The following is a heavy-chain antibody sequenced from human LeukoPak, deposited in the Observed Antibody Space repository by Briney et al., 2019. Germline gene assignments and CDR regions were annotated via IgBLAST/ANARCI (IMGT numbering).Heavy chain of an antibody. Sequence: PGASVKVSCKASGGTFSSYAISWVRQAPGQGLEWMGGIIPIFGTANYAQKFQGRVTITADKSTSTAYMELSSLRSEDTAVYYCARGTYPKSEFDYWGQGTLVTVSS. CDR3: ARGTYPKSEFDY. CDR1: GGTFSSYA. D-gene: IGHD2-8*01. V-gene: IGHV1-69*06. J-gene: IGHJ4*02. CDR2: IIPIFGTA.